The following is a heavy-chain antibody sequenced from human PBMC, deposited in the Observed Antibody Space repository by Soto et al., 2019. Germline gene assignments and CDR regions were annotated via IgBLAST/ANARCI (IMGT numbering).Heavy chain of an antibody. CDR1: GGSISSGDYY. CDR2: IYYSGST. CDR3: ARVGEDIVLVPAAIPNPPLELREGVRYYHYRLAV. V-gene: IGHV4-61*08. J-gene: IGHJ6*02. Sequence: PSETLSLTCTVSGGSISSGDYYWSWIRQPPGKGLEWIGYIYYSGSTNYNPSLKSRVTISVDTSKNQFSLKLSSVTAADTAVYYCARVGEDIVLVPAAIPNPPLELREGVRYYHYRLAVWAQRTTVTVSS. D-gene: IGHD2-2*01.